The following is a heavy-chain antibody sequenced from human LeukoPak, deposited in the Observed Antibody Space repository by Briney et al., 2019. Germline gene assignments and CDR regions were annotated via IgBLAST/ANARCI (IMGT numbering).Heavy chain of an antibody. CDR2: INTNTGNP. V-gene: IGHV7-4-1*02. J-gene: IGHJ6*02. CDR1: GYTFTSYA. CDR3: ARDLQKQYCSGGSCYSAYYYYGMDV. Sequence: VASVKVSCKASGYTFTSYAMNWVRQAPGQGLEWMGWINTNTGNPTYAQGFTGRFVFSLDTSVSTAYLQLSSLKAEDTAVYYCARDLQKQYCSGGSCYSAYYYYGMDVWGQGTTVTVFS. D-gene: IGHD2-15*01.